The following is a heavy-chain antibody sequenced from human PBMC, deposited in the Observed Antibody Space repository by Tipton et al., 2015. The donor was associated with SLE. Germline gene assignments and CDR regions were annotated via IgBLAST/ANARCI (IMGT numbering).Heavy chain of an antibody. V-gene: IGHV4-38-2*01. J-gene: IGHJ4*02. Sequence: LRLSCEVSGYSITSDYYWGWIRQPPGEGLEWIGRIYTSGSTNYNPSLESRLTISVDTSKNQFSLKLNSVTAADTAVYYCARGPYYFDYWGQGTLVTVSS. CDR3: ARGPYYFDY. CDR2: IYTSGST. CDR1: GYSITSDYY.